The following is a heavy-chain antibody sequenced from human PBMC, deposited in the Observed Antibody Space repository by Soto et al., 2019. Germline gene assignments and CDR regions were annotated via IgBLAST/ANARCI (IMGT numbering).Heavy chain of an antibody. Sequence: GGALRLSCAASGFTFSSYGMHWVRQAPGKGLEWVAVIWYDGSNKYYADSVKGRFTISRDNSKNTLYLQMNSLRAEDTAVYYCARDLVAGTFDYWGQGTLVTVSS. V-gene: IGHV3-33*01. CDR1: GFTFSSYG. J-gene: IGHJ4*02. CDR2: IWYDGSNK. CDR3: ARDLVAGTFDY. D-gene: IGHD6-19*01.